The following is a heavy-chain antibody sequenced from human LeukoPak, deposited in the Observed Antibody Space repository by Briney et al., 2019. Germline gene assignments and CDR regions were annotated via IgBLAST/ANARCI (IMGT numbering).Heavy chain of an antibody. D-gene: IGHD6-19*01. Sequence: GGSLRLSCAASGFTFSGSAMHWVRQASGKGLEWVGRIRSKANSYATAYAASVKGRFTISRDDSKNTAYLQMNSLKTEDTAVYYCANGKSEDKGGWPRGTFWGQGTLVIVSS. V-gene: IGHV3-73*01. CDR3: ANGKSEDKGGWPRGTF. J-gene: IGHJ4*02. CDR1: GFTFSGSA. CDR2: IRSKANSYAT.